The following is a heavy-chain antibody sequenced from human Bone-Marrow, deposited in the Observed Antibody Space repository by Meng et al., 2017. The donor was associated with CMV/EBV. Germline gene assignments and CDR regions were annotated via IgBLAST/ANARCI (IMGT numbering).Heavy chain of an antibody. CDR1: GFIFNNYW. CDR2: IKEDGSEQ. CDR3: ARELGAMGGFYYYGMDV. D-gene: IGHD5-18*01. J-gene: IGHJ6*02. V-gene: IGHV3-7*01. Sequence: GESLKISCAGSGFIFNNYWMTWVRQAPGKGLEWVANIKEDGSEQSYVDSVKGRFTISRDNAKKSLFPHMNSLRVEDTAIYYCARELGAMGGFYYYGMDVWGQGTTVTVSS.